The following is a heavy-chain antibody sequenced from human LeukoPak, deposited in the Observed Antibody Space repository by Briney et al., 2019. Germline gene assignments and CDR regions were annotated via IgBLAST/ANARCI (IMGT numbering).Heavy chain of an antibody. V-gene: IGHV3-23*01. D-gene: IGHD3-22*01. Sequence: GGSLRLSCAASGFTFSSYAMTWVRQAPGKGLEWISAISGSAYSTSYADSVKGRFTISRDNSKNTLYLQMNSLRAEDTAIYYCARNTSGFKLGDAFDIWGQGTMVTVSS. CDR3: ARNTSGFKLGDAFDI. CDR1: GFTFSSYA. CDR2: ISGSAYST. J-gene: IGHJ3*02.